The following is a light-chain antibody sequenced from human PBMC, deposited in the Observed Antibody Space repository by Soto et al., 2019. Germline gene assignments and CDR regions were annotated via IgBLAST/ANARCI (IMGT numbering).Light chain of an antibody. CDR1: QSVGSN. Sequence: EIVMTQSPATLSVSPGERATLSCRASQSVGSNLAWYQQKPGQAPRLLIYGASTRATGVPARVSGSGSGTEFTLTISSLQSEDFAVYYCQQYDYWPETFXQGTKVDIK. CDR2: GAS. J-gene: IGKJ1*01. V-gene: IGKV3-15*01. CDR3: QQYDYWPET.